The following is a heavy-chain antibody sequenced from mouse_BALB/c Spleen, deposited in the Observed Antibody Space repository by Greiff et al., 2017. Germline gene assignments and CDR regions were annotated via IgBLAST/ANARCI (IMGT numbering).Heavy chain of an antibody. Sequence: QVQLKQSGPGLVAPSQSLSITCTVSGFSLTGYGVNWVRQPPGKGLEWLGMIWGDGSTDYNSALKSRLSISKDNSKSQVFLKMNSLQTDDTARYYCAREGGQLGPLDYWGQGTTLTVSS. CDR3: AREGGQLGPLDY. J-gene: IGHJ2*01. V-gene: IGHV2-6-7*01. D-gene: IGHD3-2*01. CDR1: GFSLTGYG. CDR2: IWGDGST.